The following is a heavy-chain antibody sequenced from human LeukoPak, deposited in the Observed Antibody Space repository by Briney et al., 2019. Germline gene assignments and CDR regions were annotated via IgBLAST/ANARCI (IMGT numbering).Heavy chain of an antibody. J-gene: IGHJ3*02. Sequence: ASVKVSCKASGYTFTSYGISWVRQAPGQGLEWMGWISAYNGNTNYAQKLQGRVTITADESTSTAYMELSSLRSEDTAVYYCARVFGGNIRHDAFDIWGQGTMVTVSS. CDR1: GYTFTSYG. CDR3: ARVFGGNIRHDAFDI. CDR2: ISAYNGNT. V-gene: IGHV1-18*01. D-gene: IGHD4-23*01.